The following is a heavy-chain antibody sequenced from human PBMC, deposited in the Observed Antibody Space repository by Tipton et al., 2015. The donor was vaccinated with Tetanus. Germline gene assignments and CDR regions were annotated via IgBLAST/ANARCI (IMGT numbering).Heavy chain of an antibody. CDR3: ARHLRFLEWNAFDI. CDR2: IYPGDSDT. J-gene: IGHJ3*02. Sequence: MQLVQSGAEVKKPGESLKISCKGSGYSFTSYWIGWVRQMPGKGLEWMGIIYPGDSDTSSSPSFQGRVTISADKSISPAYLQWSSLKASDTAMYYCARHLRFLEWNAFDIWGQGTMVTVSS. CDR1: GYSFTSYW. D-gene: IGHD3-3*01. V-gene: IGHV5-51*01.